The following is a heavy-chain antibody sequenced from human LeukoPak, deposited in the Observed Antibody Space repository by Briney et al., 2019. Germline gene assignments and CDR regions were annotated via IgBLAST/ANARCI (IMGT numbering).Heavy chain of an antibody. D-gene: IGHD3-22*01. CDR2: INPNSGGT. Sequence: GASVKVSCKASGYTFTGYYMHWVRQAPGQGLEWMGRINPNSGGTNYAQKFQGRVTMTRDTSISTAYMELSRLRSDDTAVYYCATYYYDSSGYPPYYYYMDVWGKGTTVTVSS. V-gene: IGHV1-2*06. J-gene: IGHJ6*03. CDR3: ATYYYDSSGYPPYYYYMDV. CDR1: GYTFTGYY.